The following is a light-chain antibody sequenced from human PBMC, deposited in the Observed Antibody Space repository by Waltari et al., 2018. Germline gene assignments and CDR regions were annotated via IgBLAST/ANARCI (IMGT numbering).Light chain of an antibody. CDR2: KAS. CDR3: QHFNGFPWT. V-gene: IGKV1-5*03. Sequence: DIQMTQSPSTLSAYVGDRVTITCRASQSIGPWLAWYQQKPGKAPKLLIYKASLQSGVPSRFSGSGSGTEFTLTISSLQPDYIAMYYCQHFNGFPWTFGQGTKVEVK. J-gene: IGKJ1*01. CDR1: QSIGPW.